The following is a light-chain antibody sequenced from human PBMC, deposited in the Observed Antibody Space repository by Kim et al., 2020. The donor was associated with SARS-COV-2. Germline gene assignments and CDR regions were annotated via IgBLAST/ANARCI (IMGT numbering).Light chain of an antibody. V-gene: IGLV3-21*04. Sequence: APGKTATITCGGDDIRTKSVHWYQQKPGQAPVLVIYYDTDRPSGIPERFSASNSGNTATLTVSRVEAGDEADYYCQVWDSGSDQWVFGGGTQLTVL. CDR2: YDT. J-gene: IGLJ3*02. CDR1: DIRTKS. CDR3: QVWDSGSDQWV.